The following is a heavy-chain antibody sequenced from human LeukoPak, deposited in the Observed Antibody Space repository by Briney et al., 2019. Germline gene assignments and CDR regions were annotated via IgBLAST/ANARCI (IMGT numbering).Heavy chain of an antibody. V-gene: IGHV3-23*01. J-gene: IGHJ4*02. CDR1: GFTFSSYA. D-gene: IGHD2-2*02. CDR3: AKEPVVPAAIPCYFDY. CDR2: ISGSGGST. Sequence: GGSLRLSCAASGFTFSSYAMSWVRQAPGKGLEWVSAISGSGGSTYYADSVKGRFTISRDNSKHTLYLQMNSLRAEDTAVYYCAKEPVVPAAIPCYFDYWGQGTLVTVSS.